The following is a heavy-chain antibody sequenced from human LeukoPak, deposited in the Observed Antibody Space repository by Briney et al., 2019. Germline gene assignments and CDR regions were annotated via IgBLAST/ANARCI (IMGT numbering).Heavy chain of an antibody. CDR2: ISTSGVTI. V-gene: IGHV3-11*01. J-gene: IGHJ4*02. D-gene: IGHD5-12*01. CDR3: ARDLGGYSGPSAY. Sequence: GGSLRLSCAASGFTFSDYYMSWIRQAPGKGLEWVSYISTSGVTIHYADSVKGRFTISRDNAKSSLYLQMNSLRAEDTAVYYCARDLGGYSGPSAYWGQGTLVTVSS. CDR1: GFTFSDYY.